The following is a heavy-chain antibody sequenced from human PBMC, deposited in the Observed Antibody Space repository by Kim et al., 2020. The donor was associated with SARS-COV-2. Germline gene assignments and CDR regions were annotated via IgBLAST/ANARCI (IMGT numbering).Heavy chain of an antibody. V-gene: IGHV3-9*01. CDR2: ISWNSGSI. CDR1: GFTFDDYA. D-gene: IGHD3-10*01. CDR3: AKAGTFYYGSGSYH. J-gene: IGHJ4*02. Sequence: GGSLRLSCAASGFTFDDYAMHWVRQAPGKGLEWVSGISWNSGSIGYADSVKGRFTISRDNAKNSLYLQMNSLRAEDTALYYCAKAGTFYYGSGSYHWGQGTLVTVSS.